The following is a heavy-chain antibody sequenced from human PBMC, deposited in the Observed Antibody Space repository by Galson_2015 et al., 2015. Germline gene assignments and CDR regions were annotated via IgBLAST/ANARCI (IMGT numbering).Heavy chain of an antibody. Sequence: SVKVSCKASGYTFTGYYMHWVRQAPGQGLEWMGWLNPNSGGTNYAQKFQGWVTMTRDTSISTAYMEMSRLRPDDTAVYYCAIGDYYDSSGYPDYWGQGTLVTVSS. V-gene: IGHV1-2*04. D-gene: IGHD3-22*01. J-gene: IGHJ4*02. CDR2: LNPNSGGT. CDR1: GYTFTGYY. CDR3: AIGDYYDSSGYPDY.